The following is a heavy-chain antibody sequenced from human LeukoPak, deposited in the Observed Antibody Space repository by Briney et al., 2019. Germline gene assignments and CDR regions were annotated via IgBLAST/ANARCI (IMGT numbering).Heavy chain of an antibody. V-gene: IGHV3-13*01. Sequence: GGSLRLSCAASGFTFSSDDLHWVRQATGKGLEWVSGIGTIGDTYYPDSVKGRFTISRENARNSLYLQMNSLRAGDTAVYYCARGSPLVRGVISPLDYWGQGTLVTVSS. CDR3: ARGSPLVRGVISPLDY. D-gene: IGHD3-10*01. CDR2: IGTIGDT. CDR1: GFTFSSDD. J-gene: IGHJ4*02.